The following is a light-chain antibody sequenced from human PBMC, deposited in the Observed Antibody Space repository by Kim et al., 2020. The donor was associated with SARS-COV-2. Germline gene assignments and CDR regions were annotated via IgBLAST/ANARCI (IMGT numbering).Light chain of an antibody. CDR2: WDN. V-gene: IGLV6-57*01. Sequence: TISSTRSRGSIGSNYVQWYQQRPSSSPATVIGWDNQRPSGVPARFPGSIDSSSNSASLTISGLKTEDEADYYCQSYDSSNQSWVFGGGTQLTVL. CDR1: RGSIGSNY. J-gene: IGLJ3*02. CDR3: QSYDSSNQSWV.